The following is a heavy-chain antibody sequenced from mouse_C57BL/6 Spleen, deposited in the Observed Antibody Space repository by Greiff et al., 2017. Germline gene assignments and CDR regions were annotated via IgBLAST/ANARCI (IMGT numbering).Heavy chain of an antibody. Sequence: VQLQQSGPGLVQPSQSLSITCTVSGFSLPSYGVHWVRQSPGTGLEWLRVLGRGGSTDYTAAFMSRLSITKDNSKSQVFFKMNSLQADDTAIYYCAKIYYDYHYAMDYWGQGTSVTVSS. J-gene: IGHJ4*01. CDR1: GFSLPSYG. CDR3: AKIYYDYHYAMDY. V-gene: IGHV2-5*01. CDR2: LGRGGST. D-gene: IGHD2-4*01.